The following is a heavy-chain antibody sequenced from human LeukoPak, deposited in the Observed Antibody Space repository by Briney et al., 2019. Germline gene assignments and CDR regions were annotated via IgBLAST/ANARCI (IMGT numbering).Heavy chain of an antibody. V-gene: IGHV3-74*01. Sequence: GGSLRLSCAASGFTFSNYWMRWVRQAPGKGLVWVSRINSDGINTSYADSVKGRFTISRDTAKNSLYLQMNSLRADDTAVYYCARHRTGYSSDCFDYWGQGTLVTVSS. CDR2: INSDGINT. CDR1: GFTFSNYW. D-gene: IGHD6-25*01. CDR3: ARHRTGYSSDCFDY. J-gene: IGHJ4*02.